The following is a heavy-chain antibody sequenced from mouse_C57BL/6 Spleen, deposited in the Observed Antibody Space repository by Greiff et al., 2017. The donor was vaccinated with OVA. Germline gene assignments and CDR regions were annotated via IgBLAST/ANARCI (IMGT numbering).Heavy chain of an antibody. CDR3: AKNGDYGSSYEGYFDV. J-gene: IGHJ1*03. D-gene: IGHD1-1*01. CDR2: IWRGGST. CDR1: GFSLTSYG. Sequence: VQLQESGPGLVQPSQSLSITCTVSGFSLTSYGVHWVRQSPGKGLEWLGVIWRGGSTDSNAAFMSRLSITKDNSTSQVFFKMNSLQADDTAIYYCAKNGDYGSSYEGYFDVWGTGTTVTVSS. V-gene: IGHV2-5*01.